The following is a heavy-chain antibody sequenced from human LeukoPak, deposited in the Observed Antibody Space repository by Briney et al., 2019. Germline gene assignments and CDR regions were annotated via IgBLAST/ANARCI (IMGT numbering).Heavy chain of an antibody. Sequence: SETLSVTCTVSGGSISSSSYYWSWIRQPAGKGLEWIGRIYTSGSTNYNPSLKSRVTISVDTSKNQFSLKLSSVTAADTAVYYCARVYGYYVDYWGQGTLVTVSS. V-gene: IGHV4-61*02. CDR1: GGSISSSSYY. CDR2: IYTSGST. CDR3: ARVYGYYVDY. J-gene: IGHJ4*02. D-gene: IGHD4-17*01.